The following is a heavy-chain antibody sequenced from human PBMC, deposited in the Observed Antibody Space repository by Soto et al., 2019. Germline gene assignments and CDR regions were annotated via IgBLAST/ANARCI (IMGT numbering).Heavy chain of an antibody. D-gene: IGHD5-12*01. CDR3: VRGETWLQLSYYFDY. Sequence: HLGGSLRLSCAASGFTFSSYEMNWVRQAPGKGLEWVSYISTSGSTIYYADSVKGRFTISRDNAKNSLYLQMYTLRAEDTAVYYCVRGETWLQLSYYFDYWGQGTLVTVSS. J-gene: IGHJ4*02. CDR2: ISTSGSTI. CDR1: GFTFSSYE. V-gene: IGHV3-48*03.